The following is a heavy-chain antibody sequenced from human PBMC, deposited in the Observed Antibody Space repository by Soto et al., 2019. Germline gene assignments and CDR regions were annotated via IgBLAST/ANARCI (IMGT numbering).Heavy chain of an antibody. CDR2: ISAYNGNT. CDR3: ARYGVYSSGWTEYNWFDP. CDR1: GYTVTSYG. J-gene: IGHJ5*02. V-gene: IGHV1-18*01. Sequence: ASVKVSCKASGYTVTSYGISWVRQAPGQGLEWMGWISAYNGNTNYAQKLQGRVTMTTDTSTSTAYMELRSLRSDDTAVYYCARYGVYSSGWTEYNWFDPWGQGTLVTVSS. D-gene: IGHD6-19*01.